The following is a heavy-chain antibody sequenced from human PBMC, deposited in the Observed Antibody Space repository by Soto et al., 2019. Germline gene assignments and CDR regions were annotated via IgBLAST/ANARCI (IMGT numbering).Heavy chain of an antibody. J-gene: IGHJ6*02. V-gene: IGHV3-30*18. Sequence: QVQLVESGGGVVQPGRSLRLSCAASGFTFSSYGMHWVRQAPGKGLEWVAVISYDGSNKYYADSVKGRFTISRDNSKNTLYLQMNSLRAEDTAVYYCAQDAAAGIWYGMDVWVQGTTVNVSS. D-gene: IGHD6-13*01. CDR3: AQDAAAGIWYGMDV. CDR1: GFTFSSYG. CDR2: ISYDGSNK.